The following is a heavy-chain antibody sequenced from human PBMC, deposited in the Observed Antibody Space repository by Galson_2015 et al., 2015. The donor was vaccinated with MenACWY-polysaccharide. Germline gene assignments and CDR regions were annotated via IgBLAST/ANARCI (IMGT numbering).Heavy chain of an antibody. CDR3: ARDKAVGATHFDY. J-gene: IGHJ4*02. CDR2: IKPDGSER. CDR1: GFTFSNYW. D-gene: IGHD1-26*01. V-gene: IGHV3-7*01. Sequence: SLRLSCAASGFTFSNYWMTWVRQAPGKGLEWVANIKPDGSERWYVGSVKGRFTISRDNAKDSLFLQMNSLRAEDTAVYYCARDKAVGATHFDYWGRGTLVTVSS.